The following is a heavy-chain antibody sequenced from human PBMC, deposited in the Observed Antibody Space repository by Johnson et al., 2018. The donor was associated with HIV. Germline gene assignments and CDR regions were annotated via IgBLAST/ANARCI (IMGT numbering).Heavy chain of an antibody. CDR1: GFTFSGSA. Sequence: VQLVESGGGLVQPGGSRKLSCASSGFTFSGSAMHWVRQASGKGLEWVGRIRSKANSYATTYAASVKGRFTISRDNSKNTLYLQMNSLRAEDTAVYYCARACRDGYTCDAFDIWGQGTMVTVSS. D-gene: IGHD5-24*01. J-gene: IGHJ3*02. V-gene: IGHV3-73*01. CDR3: ARACRDGYTCDAFDI. CDR2: IRSKANSYAT.